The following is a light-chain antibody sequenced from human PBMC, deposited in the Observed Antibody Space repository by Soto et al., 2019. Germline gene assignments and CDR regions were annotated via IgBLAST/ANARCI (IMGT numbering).Light chain of an antibody. V-gene: IGKV2-28*01. CDR1: QSLLHSNGYNY. CDR3: MQALQTPWT. Sequence: DIVMTQSPLSLPVTHGEPASISCRSSQSLLHSNGYNYLDWYLQKPGQSPQLLIYLGSNRASWVPDRFSSSGSGTDFTLKISRVGAEYVGVYYCMQALQTPWTFGQRTKVQIK. CDR2: LGS. J-gene: IGKJ1*01.